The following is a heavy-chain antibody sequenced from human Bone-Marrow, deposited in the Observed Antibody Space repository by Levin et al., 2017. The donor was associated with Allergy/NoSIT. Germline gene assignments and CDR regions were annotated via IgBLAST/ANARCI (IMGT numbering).Heavy chain of an antibody. V-gene: IGHV7-4-1*02. J-gene: IGHJ4*02. CDR3: ARHFNQWLVPLDS. CDR1: GYTFTTYA. Sequence: GGSLRLSCKASGYTFTTYAMHWVRQAPGQGLEWMGRINTNTGNPTYAQGFTGRFVFSLDTSISTAYLQITGLKAEDTAVYFCARHFNQWLVPLDSWGQGTPVTVSS. CDR2: INTNTGNP. D-gene: IGHD6-19*01.